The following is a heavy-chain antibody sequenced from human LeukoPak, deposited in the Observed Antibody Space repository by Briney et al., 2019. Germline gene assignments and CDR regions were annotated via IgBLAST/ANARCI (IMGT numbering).Heavy chain of an antibody. CDR1: GGSISSYY. CDR3: ARGYDFWSGYWFDY. Sequence: SETLSFTCTVSGGSISSYYWSWIRQPPGKGLEWIGYIYYSGSTNYNPSLKGRVTISVDTSKNQFSLKLSSVTAADTAVYYCARGYDFWSGYWFDYWGQGTLVTVSS. V-gene: IGHV4-59*08. D-gene: IGHD3-3*01. CDR2: IYYSGST. J-gene: IGHJ4*02.